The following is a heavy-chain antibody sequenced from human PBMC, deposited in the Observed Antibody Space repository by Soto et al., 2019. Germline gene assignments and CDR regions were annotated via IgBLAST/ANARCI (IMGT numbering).Heavy chain of an antibody. CDR1: GYSFTSYW. CDR3: ARRDGYSSGWYDNWFDP. Sequence: EVQLVQSGAEVKKPGESLRISCKGSGYSFTSYWITWVRQMPGKGLEWMGRINPSDSYTNYSPSFQGHVTISADKSISTAYLQWSSLKASDTAMDYCARRDGYSSGWYDNWFDPWGQGTLVTVSS. V-gene: IGHV5-10-1*01. J-gene: IGHJ5*02. CDR2: INPSDSYT. D-gene: IGHD6-19*01.